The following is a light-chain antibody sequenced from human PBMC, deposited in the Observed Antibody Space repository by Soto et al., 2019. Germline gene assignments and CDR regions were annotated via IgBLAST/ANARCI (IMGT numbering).Light chain of an antibody. CDR1: SGHSTYA. J-gene: IGLJ2*01. V-gene: IGLV4-69*01. CDR3: QTWGPGFQV. Sequence: QSVLTQSPSASASLGASVKLTCTLSSGHSTYAIAWHQQQPEKGPRFLMRLNNNGGHTKGDGIPDRFSGSSSGAERYLTISSLQSEDEADYYCQTWGPGFQVFGGGTQLTVL. CDR2: LNNNGGH.